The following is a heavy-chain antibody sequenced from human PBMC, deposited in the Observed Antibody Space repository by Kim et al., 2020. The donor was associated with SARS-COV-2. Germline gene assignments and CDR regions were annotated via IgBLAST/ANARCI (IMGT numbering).Heavy chain of an antibody. D-gene: IGHD3-10*01. CDR3: VGTYYYGSGSYLWTKDYNYYGMDV. CDR2: ISGSGGST. J-gene: IGHJ6*01. CDR1: GFTFSSYA. V-gene: IGHV3-23*01. Sequence: GGSLRLSCAASGFTFSSYAMSWVRQAPGKGLEWVSAISGSGGSTYYADSVKGRFTISRDNSKNTLYLQMNSLRAEDTAVYYCVGTYYYGSGSYLWTKDYNYYGMDVWGQGTTVTVSS.